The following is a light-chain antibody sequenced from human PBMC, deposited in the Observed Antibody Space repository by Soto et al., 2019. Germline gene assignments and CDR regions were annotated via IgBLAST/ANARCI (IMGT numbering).Light chain of an antibody. V-gene: IGKV1-5*03. Sequence: DIQMTQSPSTLSASVGDRVTITCRASQSISSWLAWYQQKAGEASKLLIYKASSLESGVPSRFGGSGSGTEFTLTISSLQSDDFATYYCQQYNVYPWTFGQGTKVDIK. CDR1: QSISSW. J-gene: IGKJ1*01. CDR3: QQYNVYPWT. CDR2: KAS.